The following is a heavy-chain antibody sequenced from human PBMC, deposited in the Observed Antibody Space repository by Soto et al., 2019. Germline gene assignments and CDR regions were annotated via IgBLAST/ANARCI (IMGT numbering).Heavy chain of an antibody. CDR1: GYTFTRYY. CDR3: ARDLTAADY. D-gene: IGHD2-21*02. CDR2: INPSGGST. V-gene: IGHV1-46*01. Sequence: QVQLMQSGAEVKKPGASVTISCKASGYTFTRYYIHWVRQAPRQGLEWMAIINPSGGSTNYAQKSQXXXTXXRDTSTSTGNLELSSLSSEDTAVYYCARDLTAADYWGQGTLVTVSS. J-gene: IGHJ4*02.